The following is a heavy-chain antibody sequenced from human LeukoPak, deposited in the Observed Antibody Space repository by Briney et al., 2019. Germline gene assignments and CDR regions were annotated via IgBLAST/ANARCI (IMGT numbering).Heavy chain of an antibody. CDR2: IYPGDSDT. J-gene: IGHJ5*02. CDR3: ARHARTYGSGSYYNSWFDP. V-gene: IGHV5-51*01. CDR1: GYSFTSYW. D-gene: IGHD3-10*01. Sequence: GESLKISCQGSGYSFTSYWIGWVRQMPGKGLEWMGIIYPGDSDTRYSPSFQGQVTISADKSISTAYLQWSSLKASDTAMYYCARHARTYGSGSYYNSWFDPWGQGTLVTVSS.